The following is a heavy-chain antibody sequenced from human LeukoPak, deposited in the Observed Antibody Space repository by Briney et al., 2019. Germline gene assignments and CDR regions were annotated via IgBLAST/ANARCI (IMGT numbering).Heavy chain of an antibody. CDR1: GYTFTSYA. CDR3: ARDSSGAPDDC. J-gene: IGHJ4*02. CDR2: INTGNGNT. Sequence: GASVKVSCKTSGYTFTSYAMHWVRQASGQRLEWMGWINTGNGNTKYSQKFQGRVTITRDTSASTAYMELSSLRSEDTAVYYCARDSSGAPDDCWGQGTLVTVSS. V-gene: IGHV1-3*04.